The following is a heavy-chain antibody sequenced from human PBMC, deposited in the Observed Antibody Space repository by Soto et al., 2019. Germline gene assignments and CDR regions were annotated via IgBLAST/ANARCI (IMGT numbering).Heavy chain of an antibody. CDR1: GGSISSYY. J-gene: IGHJ4*02. V-gene: IGHV4-59*01. CDR3: ARHTDYGDYAIRY. Sequence: QVQLQESGPGLVKPSETLSLTCTVSGGSISSYYWSWIRQPPGKGLEWIGYIYYSGSTNYNPSLESRVTISVDTSKNQFSLKLSSVTAADTAVYYCARHTDYGDYAIRYWGQGTLVTVSS. CDR2: IYYSGST. D-gene: IGHD4-17*01.